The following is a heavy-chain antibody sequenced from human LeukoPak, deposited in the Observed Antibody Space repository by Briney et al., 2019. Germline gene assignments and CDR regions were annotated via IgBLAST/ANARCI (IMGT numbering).Heavy chain of an antibody. Sequence: GGSVRLSCAASGFTVSSNYMSWVRQAPGKGLEWVSVIYGGGSRYNPDSVKGRFTISSDNSKNTLYLQMHSLRAEDTAVYYCAREDLDYWGQETRDTVSS. CDR2: IYGGGSR. V-gene: IGHV3-53*01. CDR3: AREDLDY. J-gene: IGHJ4*02. CDR1: GFTVSSNY.